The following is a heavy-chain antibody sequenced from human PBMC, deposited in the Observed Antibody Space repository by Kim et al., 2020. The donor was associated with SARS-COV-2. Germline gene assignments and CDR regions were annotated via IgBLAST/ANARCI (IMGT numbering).Heavy chain of an antibody. CDR2: INYSGNT. CDR3: ARLVSENSAVEY. V-gene: IGHV4-39*01. J-gene: IGHJ4*01. CDR1: GDSMSRSSNY. Sequence: SETLSLTCTVSGDSMSRSSNYWGWIRQPPGKGLEWIGSINYSGNTYYNPSLKSRVTISVDTSKNQFSLKMRSVTAADTAVYYCARLVSENSAVEYWGQGT.